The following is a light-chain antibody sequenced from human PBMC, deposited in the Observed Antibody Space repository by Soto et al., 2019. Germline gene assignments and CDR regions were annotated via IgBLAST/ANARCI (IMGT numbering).Light chain of an antibody. V-gene: IGLV1-40*01. CDR3: QSYDISLSGWV. J-gene: IGLJ3*02. Sequence: QSVLTQPPSVSGAPGQRVTISCTGSSSNIGAGYDVHWYQQLPGTAPKLLISGNSTRPSGVPDRFSGSKSGTSASLAITGLQAEDDADYYCQSYDISLSGWVFGGGTKLTVL. CDR2: GNS. CDR1: SSNIGAGYD.